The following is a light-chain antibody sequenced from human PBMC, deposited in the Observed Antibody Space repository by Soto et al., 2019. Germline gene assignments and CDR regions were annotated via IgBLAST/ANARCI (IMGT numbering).Light chain of an antibody. CDR3: CSYAGSTTSWV. CDR2: DVS. CDR1: SSDVGSYNL. V-gene: IGLV2-23*02. J-gene: IGLJ3*02. Sequence: QSVLTQPASVSGSPGQSITISCTGTSSDVGSYNLVSWYQQHADKAPKLMIYDVSKRPSGISNRFSGSKSGSTASLTISGLQAEDEADYCCCSYAGSTTSWVFGGGTKLTVL.